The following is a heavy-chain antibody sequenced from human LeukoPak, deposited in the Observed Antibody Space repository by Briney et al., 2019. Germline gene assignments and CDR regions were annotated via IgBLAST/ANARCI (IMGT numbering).Heavy chain of an antibody. CDR2: INPNSGGT. CDR3: ARTYYYDSSVDY. Sequence: ASVKVSCKASGYTFTGYYMHWVRQAPGQGLEWMGWINPNSGGTNYAQNFQGRVTMTRDTSISTAYMELSRLRSDDAAVYYCARTYYYDSSVDYWGQGTLVTVSS. D-gene: IGHD3-22*01. V-gene: IGHV1-2*02. CDR1: GYTFTGYY. J-gene: IGHJ4*02.